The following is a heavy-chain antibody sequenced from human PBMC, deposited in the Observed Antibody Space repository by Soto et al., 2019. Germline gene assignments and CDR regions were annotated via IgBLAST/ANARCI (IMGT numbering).Heavy chain of an antibody. D-gene: IGHD1-7*01. CDR3: ARVTGTIYYYYYYMDV. CDR1: GYTFTSYG. J-gene: IGHJ6*03. Sequence: GASVKVSCKASGYTFTSYGISWVRQAPGQGLEWMGWISAYNGNTNYAQKLQGRVTMTTDTSTSTAYMELRSLRSDDTAVYYCARVTGTIYYYYYYMDVWGKGTTVTVSS. CDR2: ISAYNGNT. V-gene: IGHV1-18*01.